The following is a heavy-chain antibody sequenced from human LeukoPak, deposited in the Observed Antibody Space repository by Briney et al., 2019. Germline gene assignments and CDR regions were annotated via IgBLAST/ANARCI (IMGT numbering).Heavy chain of an antibody. CDR2: IYPGDPDT. CDR3: ARARVGYCTNGVCPYEY. V-gene: IGHV5-51*01. D-gene: IGHD2-8*01. J-gene: IGHJ4*02. CDR1: GYSFTSYW. Sequence: GESLKISCKGSGYSFTSYWIGWVRQMPGKGLEWMGIIYPGDPDTRYSPSFQGQVTISADKSISTAYLQWSSLNASDTAMYYCARARVGYCTNGVCPYEYWGQGTLVTVSS.